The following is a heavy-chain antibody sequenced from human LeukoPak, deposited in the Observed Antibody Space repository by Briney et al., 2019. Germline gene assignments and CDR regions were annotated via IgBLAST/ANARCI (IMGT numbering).Heavy chain of an antibody. CDR1: GFAFSSYS. Sequence: GGSLRLSCAASGFAFSSYSMNWVRQAPGKGLEWVSSISSSSSYIYYADSVKGRFTISRDNAKNSLYLQMNSLRAEDTAVYYCASFRYSGYDIDYWGQGTLVTVSS. V-gene: IGHV3-21*01. CDR2: ISSSSSYI. D-gene: IGHD5-12*01. J-gene: IGHJ4*02. CDR3: ASFRYSGYDIDY.